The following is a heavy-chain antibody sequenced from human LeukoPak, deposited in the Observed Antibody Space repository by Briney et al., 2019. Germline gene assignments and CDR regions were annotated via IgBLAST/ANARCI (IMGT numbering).Heavy chain of an antibody. CDR3: ASLTYYYDSSGLEYFQH. Sequence: ASVKVSCKASGYTFTGYYMHWVRQAPGQGLEWMGWINPNSGGTNYAQKFQGRVTMTRDTSISTAYMELSRLRSDDTAVYYCASLTYYYDSSGLEYFQHWGKGTLVTVSS. V-gene: IGHV1-2*02. J-gene: IGHJ1*01. CDR1: GYTFTGYY. CDR2: INPNSGGT. D-gene: IGHD3-22*01.